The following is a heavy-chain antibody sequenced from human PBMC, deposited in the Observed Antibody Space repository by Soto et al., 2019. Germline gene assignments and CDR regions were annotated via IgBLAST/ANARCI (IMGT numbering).Heavy chain of an antibody. CDR2: IWYDGSNK. V-gene: IGHV3-33*01. CDR3: ARENNRSYGFDY. Sequence: GGSLRLSCAASGFTFSSYGMHWVRQAPGKGLEWVAVIWYDGSNKYYADSVKGRFTISRDNSKNTLYLQMNSLRAEDTAVYYWARENNRSYGFDYWGQGTLVNVSS. D-gene: IGHD1-26*01. J-gene: IGHJ4*02. CDR1: GFTFSSYG.